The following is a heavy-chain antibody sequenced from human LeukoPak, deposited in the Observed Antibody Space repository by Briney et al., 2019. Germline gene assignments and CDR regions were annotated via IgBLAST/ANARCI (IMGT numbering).Heavy chain of an antibody. CDR3: ASSNPLYGGFPLLD. D-gene: IGHD4-23*01. CDR2: INHSGST. V-gene: IGHV4-34*01. CDR1: GGSFSGYY. Sequence: SETLSLTCAVYGGSFSGYYWSWIRQPPGKGLEWIGEINHSGSTNYNPSLKSRVTISVDTSKNQFSLKLSSVTAADTAVYYCASSNPLYGGFPLLDWGQGTLVTVSS. J-gene: IGHJ4*02.